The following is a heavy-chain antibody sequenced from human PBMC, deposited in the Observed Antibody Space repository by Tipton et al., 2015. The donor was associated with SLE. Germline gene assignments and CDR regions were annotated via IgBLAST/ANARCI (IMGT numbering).Heavy chain of an antibody. CDR2: ISSTGHER. J-gene: IGHJ4*02. Sequence: SLRLSCAASGFTFDDFAVHWVRQGPGKGLEWVSSISSTGHERGYADSARGRFIISRDNAKNSVYLQMNSLRPEDTALYYCAKGGVYGTLGDFFEYWGQGTLVTVSS. CDR1: GFTFDDFA. V-gene: IGHV3-9*01. D-gene: IGHD2-8*01. CDR3: AKGGVYGTLGDFFEY.